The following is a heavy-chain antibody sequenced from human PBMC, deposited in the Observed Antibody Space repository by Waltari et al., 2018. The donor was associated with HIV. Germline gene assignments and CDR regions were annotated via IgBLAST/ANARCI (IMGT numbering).Heavy chain of an antibody. D-gene: IGHD6-13*01. Sequence: EVQVLESGGALVQPGGSLTLSCAASGFTFSKYGMIWVRQAPGKGLAWVSTISGSGGSTYYADSVKGRFTVSRDNSKNTLYLQMNSLRAEDTAVYFCVKEHQYSHSWYSYYGMDVWGQGTTVTVSS. CDR1: GFTFSKYG. J-gene: IGHJ6*02. CDR2: ISGSGGST. CDR3: VKEHQYSHSWYSYYGMDV. V-gene: IGHV3-23*01.